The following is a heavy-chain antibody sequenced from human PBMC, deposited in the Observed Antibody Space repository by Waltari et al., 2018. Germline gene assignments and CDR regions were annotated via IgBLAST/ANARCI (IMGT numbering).Heavy chain of an antibody. Sequence: EVQLLESGGGLVQPGGSLRLSCAASGFTFSSYAMSWVRQAPGKGLGWVSAISGRGGSTYYADSVKGRFTISRDNSKNTLYLQMNSLRAEDTAVYYCAKHPADYDFWSGYYYYFDYWGQGTLVTVSS. V-gene: IGHV3-23*01. CDR2: ISGRGGST. CDR3: AKHPADYDFWSGYYYYFDY. D-gene: IGHD3-3*01. CDR1: GFTFSSYA. J-gene: IGHJ4*02.